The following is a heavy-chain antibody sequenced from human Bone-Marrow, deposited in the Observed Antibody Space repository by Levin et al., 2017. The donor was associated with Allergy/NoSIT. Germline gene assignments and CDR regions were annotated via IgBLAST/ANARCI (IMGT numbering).Heavy chain of an antibody. CDR3: AKDREGGPEGH. V-gene: IGHV3-30*18. J-gene: IGHJ4*02. CDR2: LLYDGSKE. Sequence: PGGSLRLSCTASGFSLSGRGMYWVRQAPGKGLEWVAFLLYDGSKEFYADPVKGRFTISRDNSKNTLYLQMNSLRVEDTAVYYCAKDREGGPEGHWGQGTLVTVSS. CDR1: GFSLSGRG. D-gene: IGHD1-14*01.